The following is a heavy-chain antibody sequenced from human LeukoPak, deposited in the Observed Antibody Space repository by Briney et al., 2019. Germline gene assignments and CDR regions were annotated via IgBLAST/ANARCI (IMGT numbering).Heavy chain of an antibody. D-gene: IGHD3-22*01. CDR2: IYHSGST. J-gene: IGHJ4*02. CDR3: ARSGYYDSSGYYAFDN. Sequence: SETLSLTCAVSGGSISSSSWWTWVRQSPGKGLEWIGEIYHSGSTNYNPSLKSRVTISVDKSKNQFSLQLSSVTAADTAVYYCARSGYYDSSGYYAFDNWGQGTLVTVSS. CDR1: GGSISSSSW. V-gene: IGHV4-4*02.